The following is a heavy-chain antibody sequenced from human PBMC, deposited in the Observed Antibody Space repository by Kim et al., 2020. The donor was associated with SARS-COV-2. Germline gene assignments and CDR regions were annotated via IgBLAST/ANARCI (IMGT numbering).Heavy chain of an antibody. CDR3: ARAIAVAGQYSQH. J-gene: IGHJ1*01. D-gene: IGHD6-19*01. V-gene: IGHV4-34*01. Sequence: NPSPESLVTTSVDTSKSQFSLKLSSVTAADTAVYYCARAIAVAGQYSQHWGQGALVTVSS.